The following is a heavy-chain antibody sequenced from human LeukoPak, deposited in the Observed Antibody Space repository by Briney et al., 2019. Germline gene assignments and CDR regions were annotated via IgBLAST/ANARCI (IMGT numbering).Heavy chain of an antibody. D-gene: IGHD3-22*01. Sequence: GGSLRLSCAASGXTFSSFAMHWVRQSPGKGLEWVAVIWYDGSNKLYADSVKGRFTISRDNSRNTLYLQMNSLSAEDTAVYYCARRYYYHTSGYNWYYFDYWGQGTLVTVSS. CDR1: GXTFSSFA. CDR3: ARRYYYHTSGYNWYYFDY. CDR2: IWYDGSNK. V-gene: IGHV3-33*01. J-gene: IGHJ4*02.